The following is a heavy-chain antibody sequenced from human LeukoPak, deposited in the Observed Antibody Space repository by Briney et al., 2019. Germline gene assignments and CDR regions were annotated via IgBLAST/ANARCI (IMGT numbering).Heavy chain of an antibody. CDR1: GDSVSSNSAA. CDR3: ARDAGIAAAGTGRGWFDP. J-gene: IGHJ5*02. V-gene: IGHV6-1*01. D-gene: IGHD6-13*01. Sequence: SQTLSLTCAISGDSVSSNSAAWNWIRQSPSRGLEWLGGTYYRSKWYNDYAVSVKSRITINSDTSKNQFSLQLNSVTPEDTAVYYCARDAGIAAAGTGRGWFDPWGQGTLVTVSS. CDR2: TYYRSKWYN.